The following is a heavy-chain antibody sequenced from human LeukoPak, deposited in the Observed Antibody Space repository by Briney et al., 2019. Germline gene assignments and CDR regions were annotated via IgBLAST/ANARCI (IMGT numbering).Heavy chain of an antibody. Sequence: GGSLRLSCAASGFTFSSYGMHWVRQAPGKGLEWVAFIRYDGSNKYYADSVKGRFTISRDNSKNTLYLQMNSLRAEDTAVYYCAKGRPMVRGVNSGYYFDHWGQGTLVTVSS. CDR3: AKGRPMVRGVNSGYYFDH. D-gene: IGHD3-10*01. V-gene: IGHV3-30*02. CDR2: IRYDGSNK. CDR1: GFTFSSYG. J-gene: IGHJ4*02.